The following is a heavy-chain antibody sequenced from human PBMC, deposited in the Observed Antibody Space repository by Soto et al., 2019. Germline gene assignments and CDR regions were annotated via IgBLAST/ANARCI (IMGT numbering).Heavy chain of an antibody. CDR3: ARRGYSSSWEFDF. D-gene: IGHD6-6*01. CDR2: VSPHSGST. Sequence: QVQLVQSGAEVKKPGASLRVSCKASGYTFTTYDINWVRQTPGQGLEWMGWVSPHSGSTGFAQKFQARLTMPTNTTITTAYMDLISLRSDDWAVYFCARRGYSSSWEFDFWGQGTLVTVS. J-gene: IGHJ4*02. V-gene: IGHV1-8*01. CDR1: GYTFTTYD.